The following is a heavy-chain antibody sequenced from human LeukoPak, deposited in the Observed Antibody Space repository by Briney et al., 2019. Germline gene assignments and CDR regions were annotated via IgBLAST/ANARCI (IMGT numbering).Heavy chain of an antibody. J-gene: IGHJ4*02. CDR2: IYSGGST. D-gene: IGHD4-17*01. CDR1: GDSISSSSYY. CDR3: ARKRRGDYYYFDY. V-gene: IGHV3-66*01. Sequence: ETLSLTCTVSGDSISSSSYYMSWVRQAPGKGLEWVSVIYSGGSTYYADSVKGRFTISRDNSKNTLYLQMNSLRAEDTAVYYCARKRRGDYYYFDYWGQGTLVTVSS.